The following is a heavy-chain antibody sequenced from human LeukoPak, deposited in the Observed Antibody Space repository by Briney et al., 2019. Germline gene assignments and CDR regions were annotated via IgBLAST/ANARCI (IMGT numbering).Heavy chain of an antibody. Sequence: GASVKVSCKASGYTFTGYYMHWVRQAPGQGLEWMGWINPNSGGTNYAQKFQGWVTMTRDTSISTAYMELSRLRSDDTAVYYCARGNYDILTGYFVHWGQGTLVTVSS. D-gene: IGHD3-9*01. CDR3: ARGNYDILTGYFVH. V-gene: IGHV1-2*04. J-gene: IGHJ5*02. CDR2: INPNSGGT. CDR1: GYTFTGYY.